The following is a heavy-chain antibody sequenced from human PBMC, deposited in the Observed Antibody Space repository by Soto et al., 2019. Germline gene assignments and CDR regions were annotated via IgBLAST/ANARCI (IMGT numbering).Heavy chain of an antibody. J-gene: IGHJ6*02. CDR2: IIPIFGTA. Sequence: GASVKVSCKASGGTFSSYAISWVRQAPGQGLEWMGGIIPIFGTANYAQKFQGRVTITADESTSTAYMELSSLRSEDTAVYYCARDLNQWDIVVVPAADYYYYGMDVWGQGTTVTASS. CDR3: ARDLNQWDIVVVPAADYYYYGMDV. V-gene: IGHV1-69*13. D-gene: IGHD2-2*01. CDR1: GGTFSSYA.